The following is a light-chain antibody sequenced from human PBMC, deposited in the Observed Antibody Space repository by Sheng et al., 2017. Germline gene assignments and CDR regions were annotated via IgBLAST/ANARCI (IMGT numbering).Light chain of an antibody. CDR2: DVT. Sequence: SALTQPRSVSGSPGQSVTISCTGTSSDVGGYNYVSWYQRHPGEVPKLVIYDVTERPSGVPDRFSGSKSGNSASLTISGLQAEDEADLFCCSYAGTDTHWVFGGGTKLTVL. CDR3: CSYAGTDTHWV. CDR1: SSDVGGYNY. V-gene: IGLV2-11*01. J-gene: IGLJ3*02.